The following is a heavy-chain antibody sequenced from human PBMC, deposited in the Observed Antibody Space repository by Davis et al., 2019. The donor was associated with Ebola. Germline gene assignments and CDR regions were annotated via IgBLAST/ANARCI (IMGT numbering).Heavy chain of an antibody. J-gene: IGHJ6*02. D-gene: IGHD4-17*01. Sequence: GESLKISCAASGFNFRSYGMHWVRQAPGKGLEWVSAISGSGGSTYYADSVKGRFTISRDNSKNTLYLQMNSRRAEDTAVYYCAKDLTVNDYYYYGMDVWGQGTTVTVSS. CDR3: AKDLTVNDYYYYGMDV. CDR1: GFNFRSYG. V-gene: IGHV3-23*01. CDR2: ISGSGGST.